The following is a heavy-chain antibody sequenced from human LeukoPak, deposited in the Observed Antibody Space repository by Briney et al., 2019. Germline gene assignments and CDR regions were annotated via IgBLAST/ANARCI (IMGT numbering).Heavy chain of an antibody. CDR3: ARVVPAAPNWFDP. J-gene: IGHJ5*02. CDR2: IYYSGST. Sequence: SETLSLTCSVSGGSISNYYWSWIRQPPGKGLEWIGYIYYSGSTNYNPSLKSRVTISVDTSKNQFSLKLSSVTAADTAVYYCARVVPAAPNWFDPWGQGTLVTVSS. V-gene: IGHV4-59*01. CDR1: GGSISNYY. D-gene: IGHD2-2*01.